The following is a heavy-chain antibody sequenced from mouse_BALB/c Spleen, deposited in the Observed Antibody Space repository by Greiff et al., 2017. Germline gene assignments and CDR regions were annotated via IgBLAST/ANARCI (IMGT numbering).Heavy chain of an antibody. D-gene: IGHD2-10*02. CDR1: GFTFSSFG. Sequence: DVKVEESGGGLVQPGGSRKLSCAASGFTFSSFGMHWVRQAPEKGLEWVAYISSGSSTIYYADTVKGRFTISRDNPKNTLFLQMTSLRSEDTAMYYCARSPYGNYGYAMDYWGQGTSVTVSS. CDR3: ARSPYGNYGYAMDY. CDR2: ISSGSSTI. V-gene: IGHV5-17*02. J-gene: IGHJ4*01.